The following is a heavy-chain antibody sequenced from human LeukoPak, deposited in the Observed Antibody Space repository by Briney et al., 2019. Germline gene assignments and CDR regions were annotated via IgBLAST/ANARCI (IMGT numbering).Heavy chain of an antibody. D-gene: IGHD6-13*01. J-gene: IGHJ3*02. V-gene: IGHV4-59*08. CDR3: ARSGVYTGYDAFDI. CDR2: IYYRGST. CDR1: GGSINISY. Sequence: SETLSLTCTVSGGSINISYWSWIRQPPEKGLEWIGYIYYRGSTNYNPSLKSRVTISVDTSKNQYSLNLSSVTAADTAVYYCARSGVYTGYDAFDIWGQGTRVTVSS.